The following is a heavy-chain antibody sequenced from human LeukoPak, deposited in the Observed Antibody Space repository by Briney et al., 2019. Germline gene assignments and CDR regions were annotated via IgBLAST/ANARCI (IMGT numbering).Heavy chain of an antibody. CDR1: GFTFSDYS. CDR3: ARLGVAAHVDY. V-gene: IGHV3-23*01. D-gene: IGHD2-21*01. CDR2: ISDSGGVT. J-gene: IGHJ4*01. Sequence: GRSLRLSCTASGFTFSDYSMTWVRQAPGKGLEWVSSISDSGGVTFYTDSVKGRFTFSRDNSKNTLSLQMNSLSAEDTAVYYCARLGVAAHVDYWGQGTLVTVSS.